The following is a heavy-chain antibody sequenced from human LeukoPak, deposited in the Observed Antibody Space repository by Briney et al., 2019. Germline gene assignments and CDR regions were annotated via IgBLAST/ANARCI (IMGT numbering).Heavy chain of an antibody. CDR3: SIAPRQPALDP. D-gene: IGHD2-2*01. V-gene: IGHV4-39*01. CDR2: IYYSGST. J-gene: IGHJ5*02. Sequence: SETLSLTCTVSGVSIRDSYYYCGWIRQSPGKGLEWIGSIYYSGSTDYNPSLRGRVAISVDTSENQFSLSLTSMTAADTAVYHWSIAPRQPALDPRGQGIMVIVSS. CDR1: GVSIRDSYYY.